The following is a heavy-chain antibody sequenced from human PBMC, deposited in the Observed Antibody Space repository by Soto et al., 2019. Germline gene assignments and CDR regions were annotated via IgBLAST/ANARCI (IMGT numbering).Heavy chain of an antibody. CDR3: ARDLGYDSSGYYTYYFDY. Sequence: QVQLVQSGDEVKKPGTSVKVSCKASGYTFTRNGISWVRQAPGQGLEWMGWISTYNGHTNYAQKLQGRVTMTTDTSTSTAYMELRSLRSDDTAVYYCARDLGYDSSGYYTYYFDYWGQGTLVTVSS. CDR2: ISTYNGHT. V-gene: IGHV1-18*01. CDR1: GYTFTRNG. D-gene: IGHD3-22*01. J-gene: IGHJ4*02.